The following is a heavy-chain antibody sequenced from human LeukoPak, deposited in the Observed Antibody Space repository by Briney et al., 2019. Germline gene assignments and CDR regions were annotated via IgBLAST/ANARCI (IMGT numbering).Heavy chain of an antibody. V-gene: IGHV1-69*06. CDR1: GYTFTSYG. CDR2: IVPIFGTA. CDR3: ARGGAQYFDWLLATTVHSWFDP. Sequence: ASVKVSCKASGYTFTSYGISWVRQAPGQGLEWMGGIVPIFGTANYAQKFQGRVTITADKSTSTAYMELSSLRSEDTAVYYCARGGAQYFDWLLATTVHSWFDPWGQGTLVTVSS. J-gene: IGHJ5*02. D-gene: IGHD3-9*01.